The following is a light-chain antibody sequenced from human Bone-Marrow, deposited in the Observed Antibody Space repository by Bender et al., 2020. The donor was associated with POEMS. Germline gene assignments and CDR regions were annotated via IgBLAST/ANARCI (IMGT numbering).Light chain of an antibody. Sequence: QSALTQPASVSGSPGQSITISCTGTSSDVGTYNLVSWYQQHPGKIPKLLIYDLVNRPSGVSNRFPGSKTGNTASLTISGLQADDEADYFCSSYVSSATPQWVFGGGTKLTVL. CDR1: SSDVGTYNL. CDR3: SSYVSSATPQWV. J-gene: IGLJ3*02. CDR2: DLV. V-gene: IGLV2-14*02.